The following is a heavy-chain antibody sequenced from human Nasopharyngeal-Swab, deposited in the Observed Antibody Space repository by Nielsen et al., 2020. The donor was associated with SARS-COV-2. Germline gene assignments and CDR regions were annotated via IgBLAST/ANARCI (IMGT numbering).Heavy chain of an antibody. D-gene: IGHD6-13*01. V-gene: IGHV3-23*01. CDR2: ISGSGGST. CDR3: AKAEGSNNYYYHGMDV. Sequence: WIRQPPGKGLEWVSAISGSGGSTYYADSVKGRFTISRDNSKNTLYLQMNSLRAEDTAVYYCAKAEGSNNYYYHGMDVWGQGTTVTVSS. J-gene: IGHJ6*02.